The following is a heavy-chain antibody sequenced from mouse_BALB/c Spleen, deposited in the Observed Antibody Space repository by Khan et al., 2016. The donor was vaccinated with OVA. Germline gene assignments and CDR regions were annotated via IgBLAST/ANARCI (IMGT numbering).Heavy chain of an antibody. J-gene: IGHJ2*01. CDR3: ARNREPDYFDY. Sequence: QVQLKQSGPGLVAPSQSLSITCTVTGFSLTSYAIHWIRQPPGKGLEWLGVIWAGGSTNYNSALMSRLSICKDNSKSQVFLKMNSLQTHDTAIYXWARNREPDYFDYWGQGTTLTVSS. CDR2: IWAGGST. V-gene: IGHV2-9*02. CDR1: GFSLTSYA.